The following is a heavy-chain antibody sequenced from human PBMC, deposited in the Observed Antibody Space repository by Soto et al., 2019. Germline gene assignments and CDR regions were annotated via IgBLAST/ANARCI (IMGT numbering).Heavy chain of an antibody. D-gene: IGHD5-12*01. Sequence: EVQLVESGGGLVKPGGSLRLSCAASGFSFNNYNMNWVRQVPGKGLEWVSSISSSGDYIYYAASVRGRFTISRDNAENSLYLQMNSLRVEDTAVYHCARGAVATTLDYWGQGTLVTVSS. CDR3: ARGAVATTLDY. V-gene: IGHV3-21*01. CDR1: GFSFNNYN. CDR2: ISSSGDYI. J-gene: IGHJ4*02.